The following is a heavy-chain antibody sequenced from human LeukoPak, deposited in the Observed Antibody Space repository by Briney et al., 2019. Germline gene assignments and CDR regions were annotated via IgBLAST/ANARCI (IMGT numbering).Heavy chain of an antibody. CDR3: ARSRSFGGYGAFGL. CDR2: INPTSGGT. Sequence: ASVKVSCKASGYTFTSHYLHWVRQAPGQGLEWMGWINPTSGGTYYLQKFQGRVVMTRDTSTGTVYMELSSLTSGDTALYFCARSRSFGGYGAFGLWGQGTLVSVSS. V-gene: IGHV1-2*02. J-gene: IGHJ5*02. CDR1: GYTFTSHY. D-gene: IGHD3-10*01.